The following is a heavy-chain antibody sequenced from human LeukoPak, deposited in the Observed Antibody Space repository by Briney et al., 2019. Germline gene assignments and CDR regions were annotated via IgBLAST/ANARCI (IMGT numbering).Heavy chain of an antibody. J-gene: IGHJ4*02. V-gene: IGHV1-2*02. CDR3: ARGRFFNAAGTIEY. CDR1: GYTFTSYD. D-gene: IGHD6-13*01. Sequence: ASVKVSCKASGYTFTSYDINWVRQATGQGLEWMGWINPNSGGTNYAQKFQGRVTMTRDTSISTAYMELSRLRSDDTAVYYCARGRFFNAAGTIEYWGQGTLVTVSS. CDR2: INPNSGGT.